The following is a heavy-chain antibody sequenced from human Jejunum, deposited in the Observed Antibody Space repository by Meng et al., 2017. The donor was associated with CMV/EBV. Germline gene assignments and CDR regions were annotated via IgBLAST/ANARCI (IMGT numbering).Heavy chain of an antibody. J-gene: IGHJ4*02. V-gene: IGHV7-4-1*02. Sequence: QVQLVQSGSELKKPGASVKVSCKASGYTFTTNSLIWVRQAPGQGPEWMGWINTNTGNPTYARDLTGRFVFSSDTSVSTAYLQISSLKAEDTAVYYCARDGLNERYFDYWGQGTLVTVSS. CDR2: INTNTGNP. CDR1: GYTFTTNS. CDR3: ARDGLNERYFDY.